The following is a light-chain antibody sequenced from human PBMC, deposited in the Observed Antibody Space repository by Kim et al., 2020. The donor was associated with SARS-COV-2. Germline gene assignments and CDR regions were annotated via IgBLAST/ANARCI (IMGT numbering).Light chain of an antibody. V-gene: IGLV2-14*03. CDR3: SSYTGSDTLV. CDR1: SSDIGGYNY. CDR2: DVS. Sequence: GQSITIPCTGTSSDIGGYNYVSWYQQHPGTAPKLIIYDVSNRPSGVSNRFSGSKSGNTASLTISGLQAEDEADYYCSSYTGSDTLVFGTGTKVTVL. J-gene: IGLJ1*01.